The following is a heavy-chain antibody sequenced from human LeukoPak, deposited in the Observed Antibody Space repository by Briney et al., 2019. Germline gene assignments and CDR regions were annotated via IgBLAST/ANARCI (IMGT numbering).Heavy chain of an antibody. Sequence: GASVKVSCKSSGYTFTSYAMNWVRQAPGQGLEWMGWFNPNSGGTNYAQKFQGRVTMTRDTSISTAYMELSRLRSDDTAVYYCARVHLTYYYDTSALDYWGQGTLVTVSS. V-gene: IGHV1-2*02. CDR3: ARVHLTYYYDTSALDY. D-gene: IGHD3-22*01. CDR2: FNPNSGGT. CDR1: GYTFTSYA. J-gene: IGHJ4*02.